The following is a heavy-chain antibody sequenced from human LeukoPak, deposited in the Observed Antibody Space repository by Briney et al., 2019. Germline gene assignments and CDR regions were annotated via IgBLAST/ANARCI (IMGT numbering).Heavy chain of an antibody. Sequence: GRSLRLSCAASGFTFSSYGMHWVRQAPGKGLEWVAVIWYDGSNKYYADSVKGRFTISRDNPKNTVHPQMNSLRAEDTAVYYCAKDWVVTATFDYWGQGTLVTVSS. J-gene: IGHJ4*02. V-gene: IGHV3-33*03. D-gene: IGHD2-21*02. CDR1: GFTFSSYG. CDR2: IWYDGSNK. CDR3: AKDWVVTATFDY.